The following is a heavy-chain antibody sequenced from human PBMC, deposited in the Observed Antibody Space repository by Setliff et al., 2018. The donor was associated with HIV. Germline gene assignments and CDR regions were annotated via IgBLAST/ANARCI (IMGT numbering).Heavy chain of an antibody. CDR1: GYTFTIYG. CDR3: ATKVYCTNGVCLDAFDL. V-gene: IGHV1-18*01. J-gene: IGHJ3*01. D-gene: IGHD2-8*01. Sequence: ASVKVSCKASGYTFTIYGITWVRQAPGQGLEWMGWISGHSDSRKYGQKFDGRVTLTMDTSTSTAYMELMKLTPDDTAVYYCATKVYCTNGVCLDAFDLWGQGTMVTVSS. CDR2: ISGHSDSR.